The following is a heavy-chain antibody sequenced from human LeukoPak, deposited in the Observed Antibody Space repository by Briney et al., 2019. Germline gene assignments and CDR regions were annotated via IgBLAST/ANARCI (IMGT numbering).Heavy chain of an antibody. J-gene: IGHJ6*03. CDR1: GYTFTGYY. D-gene: IGHD3-3*01. CDR3: ARGGIFGVARTLYYYYYYMDV. V-gene: IGHV1-2*06. CDR2: INPNSGDT. Sequence: ASVKVSCKASGYTFTGYYMHWVRQAPGQGLEWMGRINPNSGDTNYAQKFQGRVTMTRDTSITTAYMELSRLRSDDTAVYYCARGGIFGVARTLYYYYYYMDVWGKGTTVTVSS.